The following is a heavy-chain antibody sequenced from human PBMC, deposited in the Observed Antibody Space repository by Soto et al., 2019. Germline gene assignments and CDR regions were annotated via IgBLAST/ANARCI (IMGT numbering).Heavy chain of an antibody. Sequence: EVPLVESGGGLVQPGGSLRVSCAASGFTFSTYSMNWVRQAPGKGLEWVSYISSGSSPIYYADSVKGRFTISRDNAKNSPKRQMNSLRAEETAVYYCARGASYGLDAWGQGTTVTVSS. J-gene: IGHJ6*02. V-gene: IGHV3-48*01. CDR3: ARGASYGLDA. CDR2: ISSGSSPI. CDR1: GFTFSTYS.